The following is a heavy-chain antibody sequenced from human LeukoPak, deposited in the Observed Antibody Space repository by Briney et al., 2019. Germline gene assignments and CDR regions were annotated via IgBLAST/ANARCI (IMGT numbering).Heavy chain of an antibody. Sequence: SETLSLTCTVSGGSISSHYWSWIRQPPGKGLEWIGYIYYSGSTNYNPSPKSRVTISVDTSKNQFSLKLSSVTAADTAVYYCARAYCSSTSCHDWFDPWGQGTLVTVSS. V-gene: IGHV4-59*11. CDR2: IYYSGST. J-gene: IGHJ5*02. D-gene: IGHD2-2*01. CDR3: ARAYCSSTSCHDWFDP. CDR1: GGSISSHY.